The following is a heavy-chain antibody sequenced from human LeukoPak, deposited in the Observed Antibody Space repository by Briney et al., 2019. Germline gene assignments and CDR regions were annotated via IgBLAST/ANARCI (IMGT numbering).Heavy chain of an antibody. Sequence: SVTLSLTCAVYGGSFSGYYWSWIRQPPGKGLEWIGEINHSGSTNYNPSLKSRVTISVDTPKNQFSLKLSSVTAADTAVYYCARGGGAAAGTHWFDPWGQGTLVTVSS. CDR2: INHSGST. J-gene: IGHJ5*02. D-gene: IGHD6-13*01. V-gene: IGHV4-34*01. CDR1: GGSFSGYY. CDR3: ARGGGAAAGTHWFDP.